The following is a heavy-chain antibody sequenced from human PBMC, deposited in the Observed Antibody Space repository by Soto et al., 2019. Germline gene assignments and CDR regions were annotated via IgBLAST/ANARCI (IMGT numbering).Heavy chain of an antibody. Sequence: QVQLVQSETEVKKPGASVKVSCKASGYRFTTYAITWVRQAPGQGLEWMGWISPHNNNTEYVQKFRGRVAMTADTSTSTTYMEVRSLRSDDTALYYCARGKFYFDNWGQGTLVTVSS. J-gene: IGHJ4*02. CDR3: ARGKFYFDN. CDR2: ISPHNNNT. CDR1: GYRFTTYA. V-gene: IGHV1-18*01.